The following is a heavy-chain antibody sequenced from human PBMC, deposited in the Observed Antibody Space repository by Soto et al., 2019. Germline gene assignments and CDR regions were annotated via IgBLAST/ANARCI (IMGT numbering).Heavy chain of an antibody. J-gene: IGHJ6*02. D-gene: IGHD2-8*01. V-gene: IGHV3-21*04. CDR3: ARVRNNNDKRLDV. CDR1: GFTFSRYS. CDR2: ISSTTNYI. Sequence: GGSLRLSCAASGFTFSRYSMNWVRQAPGKGLEWVSSISSTTNYIYYADSMKGRFTVSRDTSTSTLFLDMKSLRPDDTAVYFCARVRNNNDKRLDVWGQGTTVTVSS.